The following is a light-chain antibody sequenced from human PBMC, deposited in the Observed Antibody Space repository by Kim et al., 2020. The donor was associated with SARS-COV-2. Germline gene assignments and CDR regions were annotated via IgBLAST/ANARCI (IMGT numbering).Light chain of an antibody. Sequence: GDRVTITCRASQTISTWLAWYQQKPGKPPNALISDASSLESGVPSRFSGSGSGTEFPLTISSLQPDDFATYYCQEYNSDFTFGPGTKVDIK. CDR1: QTISTW. V-gene: IGKV1-5*01. J-gene: IGKJ3*01. CDR2: DAS. CDR3: QEYNSDFT.